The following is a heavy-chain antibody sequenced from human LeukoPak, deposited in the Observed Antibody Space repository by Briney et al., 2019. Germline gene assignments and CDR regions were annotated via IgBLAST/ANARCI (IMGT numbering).Heavy chain of an antibody. CDR1: GFTFRNYV. Sequence: GGSLGLSCAASGFTFRNYVIHWVRQAPGMGLEWVAVTSSDLNVKLYADSVKGRFTISRDNSRSTLYLQMNSLRPEDTAIYYCARGGYYGSGSPPSLYFDYWGQGTLVTVSS. CDR2: TSSDLNVK. V-gene: IGHV3-30-3*01. D-gene: IGHD3-10*01. CDR3: ARGGYYGSGSPPSLYFDY. J-gene: IGHJ4*02.